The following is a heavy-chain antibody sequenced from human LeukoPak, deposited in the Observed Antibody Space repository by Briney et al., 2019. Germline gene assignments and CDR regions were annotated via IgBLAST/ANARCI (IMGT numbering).Heavy chain of an antibody. D-gene: IGHD6-19*01. J-gene: IGHJ4*02. CDR2: IYTSGST. CDR3: ARLEYSSGWYKFDY. Sequence: SQTLSLTCTVSGGSISSGSYYWSWIRQPAGKGLEWIGRIYTSGSTNYNPSLKSRVTISVDTSKNQFSLKLSSVTAADTAVYYCARLEYSSGWYKFDYWGQGTLVTVSS. V-gene: IGHV4-61*02. CDR1: GGSISSGSYY.